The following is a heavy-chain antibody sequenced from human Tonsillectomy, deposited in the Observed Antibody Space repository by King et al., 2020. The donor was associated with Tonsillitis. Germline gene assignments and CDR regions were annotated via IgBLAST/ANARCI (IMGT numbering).Heavy chain of an antibody. CDR2: ISYDGSDK. D-gene: IGHD5-12*01. J-gene: IGHJ6*02. Sequence: VQLVESGGGVVQPGRSLRLSCAASGFIFSTYGMHWVRQAPGKGLEWVAVISYDGSDKYYADSVKGRFTISRDNSKNSLNLQMNSLRAEDTAVYYCATSHRYSGYDYRGKDYYYGMDVWGQGTTVTVSS. CDR1: GFIFSTYG. V-gene: IGHV3-30*03. CDR3: ATSHRYSGYDYRGKDYYYGMDV.